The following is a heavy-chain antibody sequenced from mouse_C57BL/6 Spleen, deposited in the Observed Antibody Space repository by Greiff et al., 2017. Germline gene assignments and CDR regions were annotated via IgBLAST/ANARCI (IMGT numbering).Heavy chain of an antibody. V-gene: IGHV1-59*01. D-gene: IGHD4-1*01. J-gene: IGHJ4*01. CDR1: GYTFTSYW. CDR3: ERWGLGYAMDY. CDR2: IDPSDSYT. Sequence: VQLQQPGAELVRPGTSVKLSCKASGYTFTSYWMHWVKQRPGQGLEWIGVIDPSDSYTNYNQKFKGKATLTVDTSSSTAYMQLSSLTSEDSAVYYCERWGLGYAMDYWGQGTSVTVSS.